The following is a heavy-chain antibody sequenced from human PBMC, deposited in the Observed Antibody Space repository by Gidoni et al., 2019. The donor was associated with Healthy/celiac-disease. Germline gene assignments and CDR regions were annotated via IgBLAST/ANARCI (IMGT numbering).Heavy chain of an antibody. CDR2: IWYDGSNK. Sequence: QVQLVESGGGVVQPGRSLRLSCAASGFTFSSYGMHWVRQAPGKGLEWVAVIWYDGSNKYYADSVKGLFTISRDNSKNTLYLQMNSLRAEDTAVYYCAREVIAVAGPTPTKNWFDPWGQGTLVAVSS. D-gene: IGHD6-19*01. CDR1: GFTFSSYG. CDR3: AREVIAVAGPTPTKNWFDP. J-gene: IGHJ5*02. V-gene: IGHV3-33*01.